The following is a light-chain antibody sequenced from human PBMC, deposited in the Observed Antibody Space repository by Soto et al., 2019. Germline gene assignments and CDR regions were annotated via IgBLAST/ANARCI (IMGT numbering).Light chain of an antibody. CDR2: GAS. CDR1: QSIGGN. J-gene: IGKJ5*01. V-gene: IGKV3-15*01. Sequence: ETAMTQSPGSLSVSPGPRATLSCRASQSIGGNLAWYQHKPGQAPRLLISGASTRATGIPGRFSGSGSGTEFTLPISRLQSEDVAVYYCQHYNNWSSFGQGTRVEIK. CDR3: QHYNNWSS.